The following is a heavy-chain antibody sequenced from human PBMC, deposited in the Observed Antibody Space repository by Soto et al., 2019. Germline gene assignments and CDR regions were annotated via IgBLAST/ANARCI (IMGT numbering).Heavy chain of an antibody. CDR3: TAGSPFNY. Sequence: GGSLRLSCAASGITFNTAWLTWVRQAPGKGLEWVGRIKGKPDGGATDYAAPVEGRFTISRDDSQNTVFLQMNSLKTDDTAVYYCTAGSPFNYWGPGTLVTVS. V-gene: IGHV3-15*01. J-gene: IGHJ4*02. CDR1: GITFNTAW. CDR2: IKGKPDGGAT.